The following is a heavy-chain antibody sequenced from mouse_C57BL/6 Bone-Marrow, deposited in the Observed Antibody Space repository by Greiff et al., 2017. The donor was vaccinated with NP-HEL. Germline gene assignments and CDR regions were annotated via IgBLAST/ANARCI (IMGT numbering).Heavy chain of an antibody. D-gene: IGHD2-3*01. CDR2: INPSTGGT. CDR1: GYSFTGYY. Sequence: EVQRVESGPELVKPGASVKISCKASGYSFTGYYMNWVKQSPEKSLEWIGEINPSTGGTTYNQKFKAKATLTVDKSSSTAYMQLKSLTSEDSAVYYCAREGSYDGLWGQGTLVTVSA. J-gene: IGHJ3*02. V-gene: IGHV1-42*01. CDR3: AREGSYDGL.